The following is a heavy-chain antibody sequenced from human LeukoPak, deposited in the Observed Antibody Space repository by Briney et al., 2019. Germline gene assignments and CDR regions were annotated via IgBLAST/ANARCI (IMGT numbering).Heavy chain of an antibody. J-gene: IGHJ4*02. D-gene: IGHD6-19*01. CDR3: ARSPLSSSGWYRADY. V-gene: IGHV4-4*07. Sequence: SETLSLTCSVSGGSIRTYYWNCIRQPAGKGLEWIGRIDSSGSTTYSPSLRSRVTMSVDSSKSQISLNLNSVTAADTAIYYCARSPLSSSGWYRADYWGQGTLVTVSS. CDR1: GGSIRTYY. CDR2: IDSSGST.